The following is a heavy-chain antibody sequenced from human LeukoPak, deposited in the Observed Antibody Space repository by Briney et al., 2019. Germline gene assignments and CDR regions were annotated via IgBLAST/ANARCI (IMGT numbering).Heavy chain of an antibody. Sequence: SETLSLTCTVTGASISSHYWCWIRQTPGTGLEWIGDIYDRGSTTYNPSLKSRVSISVDTSKNQFSLKLTSVTAADTAVYYCARDGAFDIWGQGTMVTVSS. CDR2: IYDRGST. V-gene: IGHV4-59*11. CDR1: GASISSHY. CDR3: ARDGAFDI. J-gene: IGHJ3*02.